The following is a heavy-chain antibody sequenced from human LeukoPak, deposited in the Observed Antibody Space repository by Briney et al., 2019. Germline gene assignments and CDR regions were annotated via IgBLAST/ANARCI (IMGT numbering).Heavy chain of an antibody. Sequence: GASVKISCKASGYIFNKYDIHWIQQAPGKGLEWVGRVDPEDGGAIYAQKLQGRVTMTTDTSTSTAYMELRSLRSDDTAVYYCARVGRGLIDYWGQGTLVTVSS. CDR1: GYIFNKYD. CDR3: ARVGRGLIDY. J-gene: IGHJ4*02. V-gene: IGHV1-69-2*01. D-gene: IGHD6-19*01. CDR2: VDPEDGGA.